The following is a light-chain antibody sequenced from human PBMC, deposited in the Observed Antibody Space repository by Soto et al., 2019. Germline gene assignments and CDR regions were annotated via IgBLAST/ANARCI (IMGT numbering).Light chain of an antibody. CDR1: SSDVGGHNS. CDR3: TSYTSSSTYV. Sequence: SVLTQPASVSGSPGESITISCTGTSSDVGGHNSVSWYQQHPGKAPKLIIYNVSNRPSGVSNRFSGSKSGNTASLTISGLLAEDEADYYCTSYTSSSTYVFGAGTKVTVL. CDR2: NVS. J-gene: IGLJ1*01. V-gene: IGLV2-14*01.